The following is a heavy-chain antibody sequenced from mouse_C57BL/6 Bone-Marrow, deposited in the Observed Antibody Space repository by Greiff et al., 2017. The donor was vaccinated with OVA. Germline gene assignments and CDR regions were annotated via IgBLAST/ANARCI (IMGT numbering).Heavy chain of an antibody. V-gene: IGHV1-85*01. CDR2: IYPRDGST. D-gene: IGHD2-5*01. CDR1: GYTFTSYD. Sequence: QVQLKQSGPELVKPGASVKLSCKASGYTFTSYDINWVKQRPGQGLEWIGWIYPRDGSTKYNEKFKGKATLTVDTSSSTAYMELHSLTSEDSAVYCGARDYSNYLPWFAYWGQGTLVTVSA. CDR3: ARDYSNYLPWFAY. J-gene: IGHJ3*01.